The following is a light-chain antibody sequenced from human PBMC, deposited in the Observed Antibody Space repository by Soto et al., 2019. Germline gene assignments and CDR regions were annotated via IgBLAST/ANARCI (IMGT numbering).Light chain of an antibody. CDR1: QNVSSY. CDR2: DAS. Sequence: EIVLTQSPATLSLSPGERATLSCRASQNVSSYLAWYQQKPGQAPSLLIYDASNRATGIPARFSGSGSGTDFTLTISSLEPEDFAVYYCQQRSNWPSITFGQGTRLEIK. V-gene: IGKV3-11*01. J-gene: IGKJ5*01. CDR3: QQRSNWPSIT.